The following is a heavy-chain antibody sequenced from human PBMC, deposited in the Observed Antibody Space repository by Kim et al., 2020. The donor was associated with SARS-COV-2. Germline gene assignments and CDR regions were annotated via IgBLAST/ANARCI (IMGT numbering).Heavy chain of an antibody. CDR3: ARHYYYDSSGFDY. V-gene: IGHV4-39*01. D-gene: IGHD3-22*01. Sequence: SETLSLTCTVSGGSISSSTYYWGWIRQPPGKGLEWIGSIYDSGSTYYKPSLKSRVTISVDTSKNQFSLKLSPVTAADTAVYYCARHYYYDSSGFDYWGQGALVTVSS. CDR2: IYDSGST. J-gene: IGHJ4*02. CDR1: GGSISSSTYY.